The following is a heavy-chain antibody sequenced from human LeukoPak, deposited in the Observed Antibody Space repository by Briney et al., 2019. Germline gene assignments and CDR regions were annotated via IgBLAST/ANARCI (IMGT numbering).Heavy chain of an antibody. CDR3: ARTYGSGSYLGGY. CDR1: GGTFSSYA. V-gene: IGHV1-69*13. J-gene: IGHJ4*02. D-gene: IGHD3-10*01. Sequence: GASVKVSCTASGGTFSSYAISWVRQAPGQGLEWMGGIIPIFGTANYAQKFQGRVTITADESTSTAYMELSSLRSEDTAVYYCARTYGSGSYLGGYWGQGTLVTVSS. CDR2: IIPIFGTA.